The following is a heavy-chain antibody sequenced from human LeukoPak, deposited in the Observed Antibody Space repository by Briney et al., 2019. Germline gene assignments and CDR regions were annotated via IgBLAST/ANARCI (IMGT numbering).Heavy chain of an antibody. J-gene: IGHJ5*02. CDR1: GTSITNYY. Sequence: SETLSLTCTVSGTSITNYYWAWIRQTPGKGLEWIGYIYPDGSTKYNPSLKSRGAISVDTSNNQFSLKVTSMTAADAAVYYCARQDYWGWFAPWGQGTLVIVSS. CDR2: IYPDGST. CDR3: ARQDYWGWFAP. D-gene: IGHD3-16*01. V-gene: IGHV4-4*09.